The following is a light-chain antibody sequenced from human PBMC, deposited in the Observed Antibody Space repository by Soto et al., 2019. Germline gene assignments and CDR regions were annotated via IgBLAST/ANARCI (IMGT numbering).Light chain of an antibody. Sequence: DIQMTQSPSTLSVSVGDRVTITCRASQTISSWLAWYQQKPVKAPKLLIYKASTLKSGVPSRFSGSGSGTEFTLTISSLQPDDFATYYCQHYNNYSHAFGQGTKVDIK. V-gene: IGKV1-5*03. J-gene: IGKJ1*01. CDR3: QHYNNYSHA. CDR1: QTISSW. CDR2: KAS.